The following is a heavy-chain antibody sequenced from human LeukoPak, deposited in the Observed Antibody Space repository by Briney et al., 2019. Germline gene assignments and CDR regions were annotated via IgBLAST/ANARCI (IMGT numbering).Heavy chain of an antibody. D-gene: IGHD3-22*01. CDR2: INSDGSFT. CDR3: ARDPNYDSSGYPFDY. Sequence: PGGSLRLSCAASGFTFNIYWMHWVRQAPGKGLVWVSRINSDGSFTTYADSVEGRFTISRDNAKNTLYLQMNSLRADDTAVYYCARDPNYDSSGYPFDYWGQGTLVTVSS. V-gene: IGHV3-74*01. CDR1: GFTFNIYW. J-gene: IGHJ4*02.